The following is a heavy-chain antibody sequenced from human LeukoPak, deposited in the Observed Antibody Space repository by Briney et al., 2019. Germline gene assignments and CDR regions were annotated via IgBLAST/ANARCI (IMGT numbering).Heavy chain of an antibody. CDR1: SGSISNSTFY. Sequence: SETLSLTCTVSSGSISNSTFYWGWIRQPPGKGLEWIGSMYYNGSTYYNPSLKSRVTITVDTSKNQFSLKMTSVTAADTAVYYCARRSDSGSDDGEDYFDYWGQGTLVTVSS. V-gene: IGHV4-39*01. D-gene: IGHD1-26*01. CDR2: MYYNGST. CDR3: ARRSDSGSDDGEDYFDY. J-gene: IGHJ4*02.